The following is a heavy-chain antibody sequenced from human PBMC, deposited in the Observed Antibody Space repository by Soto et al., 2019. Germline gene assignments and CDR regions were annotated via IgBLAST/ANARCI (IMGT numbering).Heavy chain of an antibody. CDR3: ASYYDSSQDAFDI. CDR2: IDPSDSYT. D-gene: IGHD3-22*01. Sequence: PGEALKISCKGSGYSFTSYLISWVRQMPGKGLEWMGRIDPSDSYTNYSPSFQGHVTISADKSISTAYLQWSSLKASDTAMYYCASYYDSSQDAFDIWGQGTMVTVSS. J-gene: IGHJ3*02. V-gene: IGHV5-10-1*01. CDR1: GYSFTSYL.